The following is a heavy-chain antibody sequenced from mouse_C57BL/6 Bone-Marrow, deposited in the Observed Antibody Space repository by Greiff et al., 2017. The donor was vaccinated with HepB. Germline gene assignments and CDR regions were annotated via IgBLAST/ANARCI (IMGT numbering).Heavy chain of an antibody. CDR3: ARSYDYYYAMDY. CDR1: GYTFTSYG. CDR2: IYPRSGNT. Sequence: QVHVKQSGAELARPGASVKLSCKASGYTFTSYGISWVKQRTGQGLEWIGEIYPRSGNTYYNEKFKGKATLTADKSSSTAYMELRSLTSEDSAVYFCARSYDYYYAMDYWGQGTSVTVSS. D-gene: IGHD2-13*01. J-gene: IGHJ4*01. V-gene: IGHV1-81*01.